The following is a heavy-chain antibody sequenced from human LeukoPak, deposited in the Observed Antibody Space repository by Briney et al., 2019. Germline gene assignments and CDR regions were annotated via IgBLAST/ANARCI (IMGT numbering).Heavy chain of an antibody. CDR1: GFTFSNAW. V-gene: IGHV3-15*01. J-gene: IGHJ6*02. D-gene: IGHD6-13*01. CDR3: TTEGLYSSSWYGDYYYGMDV. Sequence: GGSLRLSCAASGFTFSNAWMSWVRQAPGKGLEWVGRIKSKTDGGTTDYAAPVKGRFTISRDDSKNTLYLQMNSLKTEDTAVYYCTTEGLYSSSWYGDYYYGMDVWGQGTTVTVSS. CDR2: IKSKTDGGTT.